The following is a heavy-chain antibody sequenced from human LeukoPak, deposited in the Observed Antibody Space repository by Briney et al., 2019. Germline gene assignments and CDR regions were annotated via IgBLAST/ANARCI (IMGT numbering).Heavy chain of an antibody. CDR1: GYSFTSYW. CDR3: ARQGCSSTSCYTRENWFDP. Sequence: GESLQISCKGSGYSFTSYWIGWVRQMPGKGLEWMGIIYPGDSDTRYSPSFQGQVTISADKSISTAYLQWSSLKASDTAMYYCARQGCSSTSCYTRENWFDPWGQGTLVTVSS. V-gene: IGHV5-51*01. CDR2: IYPGDSDT. D-gene: IGHD2-2*02. J-gene: IGHJ5*02.